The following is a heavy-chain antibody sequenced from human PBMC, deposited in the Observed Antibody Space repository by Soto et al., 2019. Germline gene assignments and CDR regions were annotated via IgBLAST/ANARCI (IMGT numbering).Heavy chain of an antibody. D-gene: IGHD1-26*01. V-gene: IGHV4-59*08. Sequence: SETLSLTCTVSGGSISSYYWSWIRQPPGTGLEWIGYMYYGGRTNYNPSLTSRVTISVDTSKMQVSLKLSSVTAADTAVYFCARGTPSPLIVRGSRGPWFDPWGQGTLVTVSS. J-gene: IGHJ5*02. CDR1: GGSISSYY. CDR3: ARGTPSPLIVRGSRGPWFDP. CDR2: MYYGGRT.